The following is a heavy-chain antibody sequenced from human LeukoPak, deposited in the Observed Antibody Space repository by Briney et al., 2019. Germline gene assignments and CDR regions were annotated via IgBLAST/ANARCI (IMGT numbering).Heavy chain of an antibody. Sequence: PSETLSLTCTVSGGSISSSSYYWSWIRQPPGKGLEWIGYIYYSGSTNYNPSLKSRVTISVDTSKKQFSLKLSSVTAADTAVYYCARAEGVRGADFDYWGQGTLVTVSS. J-gene: IGHJ4*02. CDR1: GGSISSSSYY. D-gene: IGHD3-10*01. CDR2: IYYSGST. V-gene: IGHV4-61*01. CDR3: ARAEGVRGADFDY.